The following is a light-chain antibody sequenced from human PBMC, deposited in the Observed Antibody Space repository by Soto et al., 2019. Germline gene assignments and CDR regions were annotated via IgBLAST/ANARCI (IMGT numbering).Light chain of an antibody. CDR2: EVT. Sequence: QSVLTQPPSASGFPGQSVTISCTGTSSDVGYYDYVYWYQQHPGKAPKLVIYEVTKRPSGVPDRVTGSKSVTSASLAIRGLQSEDEADYFCATWDVSLSAYVFGTGTTATVL. V-gene: IGLV2-8*01. CDR3: ATWDVSLSAYV. J-gene: IGLJ1*01. CDR1: SSDVGYYDY.